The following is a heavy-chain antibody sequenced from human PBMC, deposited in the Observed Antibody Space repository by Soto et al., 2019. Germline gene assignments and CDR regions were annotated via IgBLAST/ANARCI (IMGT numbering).Heavy chain of an antibody. D-gene: IGHD2-15*01. CDR3: ARLTVDSHKYLGYCSGGSCYHFDP. J-gene: IGHJ5*02. V-gene: IGHV5-51*01. CDR1: GYSFTNYW. Sequence: LGESLKISCKSSGYSFTNYWIGWVRQMPGKGLEWMGIIYPGDSDIRYSPSFQGQVTISADKSIGTAYLQWSSLKASDTAIYYCARLTVDSHKYLGYCSGGSCYHFDPWGQGTLVTVSS. CDR2: IYPGDSDI.